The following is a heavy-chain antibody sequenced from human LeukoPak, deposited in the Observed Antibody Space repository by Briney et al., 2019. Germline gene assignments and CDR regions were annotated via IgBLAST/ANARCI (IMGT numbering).Heavy chain of an antibody. V-gene: IGHV4-61*08. CDR1: GGSISSGDYY. D-gene: IGHD6-6*01. Sequence: PSETLSLTCTVSGGSISSGDYYWRWLRQPPGKGLEWIGYIYYTGNTSYNPSLKSRVTISVDTSKNQFSLKLSSVTAADTAVYYCARDRPWRANYWGQGTLVTVSS. J-gene: IGHJ4*02. CDR2: IYYTGNT. CDR3: ARDRPWRANY.